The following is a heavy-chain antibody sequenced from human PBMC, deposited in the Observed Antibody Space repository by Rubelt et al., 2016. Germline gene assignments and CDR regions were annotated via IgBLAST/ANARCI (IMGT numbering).Heavy chain of an antibody. D-gene: IGHD1-7*01. CDR3: ARDPRAGTTSFDY. V-gene: IGHV4-39*07. J-gene: IGHJ4*02. Sequence: QLQLQESGPGLVKPSETLSLTCTVSGGSISSSSYYWGWIRQPPGRGLEWFGGIYFSGSTYYNPSPKGRVTISVDTSKNQFSLKLSSVTAADTAVYYCARDPRAGTTSFDYWGQGTLVTVSS. CDR2: IYFSGST. CDR1: GGSISSSSYY.